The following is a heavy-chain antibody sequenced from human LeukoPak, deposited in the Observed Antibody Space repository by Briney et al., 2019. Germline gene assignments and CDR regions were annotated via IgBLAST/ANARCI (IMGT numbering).Heavy chain of an antibody. D-gene: IGHD5-12*01. CDR2: VSGSGSHT. Sequence: GGSLRLSCAASGVTFSSYAMSWVRQAPGKGLEWVSSVSGSGSHTYYADSVKGRFTISRDNSKNTLYLQMDSLRAEDAAVYYCAKDERGYDCYFDYWGQGALVTVSS. CDR3: AKDERGYDCYFDY. J-gene: IGHJ4*02. CDR1: GVTFSSYA. V-gene: IGHV3-23*01.